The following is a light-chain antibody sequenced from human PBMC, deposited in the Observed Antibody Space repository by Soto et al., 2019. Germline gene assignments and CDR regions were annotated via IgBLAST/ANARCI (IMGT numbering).Light chain of an antibody. CDR1: QSVSSY. CDR3: QQRSNWPS. Sequence: EIVLTQSPATLSLSPGERATLSCRASQSVSSYLAWYQQKPGQAPRRLIYDASNRATGIPSRFSGSGSGTDFTLTISSLEPEDFAVYSCQQRSNWPSFGQGTRLELK. V-gene: IGKV3-11*01. CDR2: DAS. J-gene: IGKJ5*01.